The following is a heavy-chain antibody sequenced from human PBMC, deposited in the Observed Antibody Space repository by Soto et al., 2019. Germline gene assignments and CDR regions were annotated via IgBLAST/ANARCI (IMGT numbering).Heavy chain of an antibody. V-gene: IGHV5-51*01. CDR2: IYTDDSDT. J-gene: IGHJ4*02. Sequence: EVQLVQSGAEVKKPGESLKISCKHSGFNFPTFWIAWVRQMPGKGLEWMGTIYTDDSDTRYSPSFQGQVTISADKSIQTACLQWGSLRASDSALYYCVRGTYSSARGGWDVWGQGTPVTVSS. CDR1: GFNFPTFW. CDR3: VRGTYSSARGGWDV. D-gene: IGHD4-4*01.